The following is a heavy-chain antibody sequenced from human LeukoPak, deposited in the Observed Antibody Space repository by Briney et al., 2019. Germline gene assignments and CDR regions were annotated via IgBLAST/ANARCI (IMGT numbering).Heavy chain of an antibody. Sequence: GGSLRLSCAASGFTSGNFWMSWVRQAPGKGLEWAANIMQDGSAKDYMDSVQGRFTISRDNAKNSLYLEMNSLRVEDTAVYYCARVRKTWVQVYFDSWGQGTLVTVSS. D-gene: IGHD5-18*01. V-gene: IGHV3-7*01. CDR3: ARVRKTWVQVYFDS. J-gene: IGHJ4*02. CDR2: IMQDGSAK. CDR1: GFTSGNFW.